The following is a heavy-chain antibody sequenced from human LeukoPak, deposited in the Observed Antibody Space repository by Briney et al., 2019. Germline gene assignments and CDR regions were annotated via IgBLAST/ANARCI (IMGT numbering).Heavy chain of an antibody. J-gene: IGHJ4*02. CDR2: INSDGSST. V-gene: IGHV3-74*01. Sequence: SGGSLRLSCAASGFTFSSYGMHWVRQAPGKGLVWVSRINSDGSSTNYADSVKGRFTISRDNAKNTLYLQMNSLRAEDTAVYYCARAYDVEYGGNSLGGYWGQGTLVTVSS. CDR1: GFTFSSYG. CDR3: ARAYDVEYGGNSLGGY. D-gene: IGHD4-23*01.